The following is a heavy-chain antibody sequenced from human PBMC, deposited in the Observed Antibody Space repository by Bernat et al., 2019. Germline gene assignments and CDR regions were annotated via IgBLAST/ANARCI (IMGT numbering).Heavy chain of an antibody. CDR3: AKGSSSGRPYYFDY. D-gene: IGHD6-19*01. Sequence: EVQLLESGGGLVQPGGSLRLSCAASGFTFSNYAMSWVRQAPGKGLEWVSAITGSGGDTYYADSVKGRFTISRDNSKNTFYLQMNSLRAKDTAVYYCAKGSSSGRPYYFDYWGQGTLVTVSS. V-gene: IGHV3-23*01. CDR1: GFTFSNYA. J-gene: IGHJ4*02. CDR2: ITGSGGDT.